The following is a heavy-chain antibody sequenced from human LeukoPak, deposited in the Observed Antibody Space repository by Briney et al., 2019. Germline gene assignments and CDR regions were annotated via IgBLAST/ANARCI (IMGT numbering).Heavy chain of an antibody. Sequence: PSQTLSLTCAVSGGSISSGGYSWSWIRQPPGKGLEWIGYIYHSGSTYYNPSLKSRVTISVDRSKNQFSLKLSSVTAADTAVYYGARNTYYYGSGSYYLDYWGQGTLVTVSS. CDR1: GGSISSGGYS. CDR2: IYHSGST. J-gene: IGHJ4*02. D-gene: IGHD3-10*01. V-gene: IGHV4-30-2*01. CDR3: ARNTYYYGSGSYYLDY.